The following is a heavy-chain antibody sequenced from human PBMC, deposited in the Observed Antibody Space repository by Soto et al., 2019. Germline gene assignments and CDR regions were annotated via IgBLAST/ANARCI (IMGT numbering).Heavy chain of an antibody. Sequence: EVQLLESGGGLVQPGESLRLSCAASGFNVDSFEMSWVRQPQGKGLQWLSSMSSGGSAIYYADSVKGRFTISRDSANNTLYLQINTLRAEDTAVYYCARDFGPTSGYHFYSMDVWGQGTTVTVSS. V-gene: IGHV3-48*03. CDR1: GFNVDSFE. CDR2: MSSGGSAI. D-gene: IGHD3-22*01. CDR3: ARDFGPTSGYHFYSMDV. J-gene: IGHJ6*02.